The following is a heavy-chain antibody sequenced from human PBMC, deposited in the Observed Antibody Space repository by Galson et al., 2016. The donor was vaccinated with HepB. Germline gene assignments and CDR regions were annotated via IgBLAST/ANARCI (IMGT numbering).Heavy chain of an antibody. CDR2: IYYNGHT. D-gene: IGHD1-1*01. CDR3: GRWNEGLDY. Sequence: ATLSLTCTVSGDSLIHYYWGWIRQPPGKGLAWIGHIYYNGHTNYNLSLTSRLSMSVDTSSNQFSLKLSSVTAADTAVYYCGRWNEGLDYWGQGTLVTVSS. J-gene: IGHJ4*02. V-gene: IGHV4-59*01. CDR1: GDSLIHYY.